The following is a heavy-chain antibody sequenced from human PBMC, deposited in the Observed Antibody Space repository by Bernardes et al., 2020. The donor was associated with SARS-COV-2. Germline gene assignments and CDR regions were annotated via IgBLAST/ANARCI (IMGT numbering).Heavy chain of an antibody. V-gene: IGHV4-39*01. CDR2: LYYTGST. D-gene: IGHD4-17*01. CDR1: DGAIRTNSYY. Sequence: SETLSLTRTVSDGAIRTNSYYWGWIRQPPGKGLEWIGSLYYTGSTNYNPSLKSRVTISVDRSKNQFSLKLSSVTAADTAMYYCACRTVTTFDHWGQGTLVTVSS. CDR3: ACRTVTTFDH. J-gene: IGHJ4*02.